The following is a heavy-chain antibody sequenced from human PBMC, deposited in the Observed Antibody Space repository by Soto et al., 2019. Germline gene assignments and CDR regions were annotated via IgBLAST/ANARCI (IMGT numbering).Heavy chain of an antibody. V-gene: IGHV4-39*01. Sequence: LSLTCTVSGGSISSSSYYWGWIRQPPGKGLEWIGSIYYSGSTYYNPSLKSRVTISVDTSKNQFSLKLSSVTAADTAVYYCARQAVLRFLEWLSGGDYYYYGMDVWGQGTTVTVSS. D-gene: IGHD3-3*01. J-gene: IGHJ6*02. CDR1: GGSISSSSYY. CDR2: IYYSGST. CDR3: ARQAVLRFLEWLSGGDYYYYGMDV.